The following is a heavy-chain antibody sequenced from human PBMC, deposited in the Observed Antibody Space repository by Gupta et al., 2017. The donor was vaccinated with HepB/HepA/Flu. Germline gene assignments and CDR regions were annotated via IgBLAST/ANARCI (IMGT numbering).Heavy chain of an antibody. J-gene: IGHJ4*02. D-gene: IGHD1-26*01. Sequence: EVQLVESGGGLIQPGGSLRLSCAASGFTVSSNYMSWVRQAPGMGLEWVSVIYSGGSTYYADSVKGRFTIARDNSKNTLYLQMNSLXAXDTAVYXWARDRGLGYFDYWGQGTLVTVSS. CDR1: GFTVSSNY. CDR3: ARDRGLGYFDY. CDR2: IYSGGST. V-gene: IGHV3-53*01.